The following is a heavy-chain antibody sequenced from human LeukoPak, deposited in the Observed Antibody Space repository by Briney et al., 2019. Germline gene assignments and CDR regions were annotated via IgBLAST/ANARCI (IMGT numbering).Heavy chain of an antibody. J-gene: IGHJ4*01. V-gene: IGHV3-53*01. CDR2: INTGGST. D-gene: IGHD2-8*01. CDR3: AREDALDY. Sequence: GGSLRLSCAASGFTVSSNFITWVRQAPGKGLEWVSVINTGGSTYYADSVKGRFTISRDNSKNTVYLQMKSVRAEDTAVYYCAREDALDYWGHGMLVTVSS. CDR1: GFTVSSNF.